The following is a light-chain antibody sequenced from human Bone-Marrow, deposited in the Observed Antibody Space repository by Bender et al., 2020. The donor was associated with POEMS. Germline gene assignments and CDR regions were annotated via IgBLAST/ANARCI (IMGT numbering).Light chain of an antibody. Sequence: SYVLTQPPSVSVAPGQTAIITCGGNNIGSKSVQWYQQKAGQAPVLVAYDDSDRPSGIPERFSGSNSGNTATLTISRVEVGDEAAYYCQVWDSSSYYVFATGTKVTVL. CDR3: QVWDSSSYYV. J-gene: IGLJ1*01. CDR1: NIGSKS. CDR2: DDS. V-gene: IGLV3-21*02.